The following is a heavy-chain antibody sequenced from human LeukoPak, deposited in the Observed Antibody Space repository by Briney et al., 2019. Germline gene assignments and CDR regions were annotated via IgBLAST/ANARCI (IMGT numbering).Heavy chain of an antibody. D-gene: IGHD2-2*02. CDR2: INPSGGST. J-gene: IGHJ6*03. CDR1: GYTFTSYY. V-gene: IGHV1-46*01. CDR3: ARVAAEVVGVPGAIGFGWLRRDYYYMDV. Sequence: ASVKVSCKASGYTFTSYYMHWVRQAPGEGLEWMGIINPSGGSTSYSQKFQGRVTMTRDMSTSTVYMELSSLRSEDTAVYYCARVAAEVVGVPGAIGFGWLRRDYYYMDVWGKGTTVIVSS.